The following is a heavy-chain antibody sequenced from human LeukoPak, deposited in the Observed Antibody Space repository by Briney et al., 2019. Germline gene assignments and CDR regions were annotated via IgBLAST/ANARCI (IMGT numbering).Heavy chain of an antibody. D-gene: IGHD6-13*01. CDR1: GFTFSSNC. V-gene: IGHV3-53*01. Sequence: GGSLRLSCAASGFTFSSNCMSWVRQAPGKGLEWVSVIYSGGSTYYADSVKGRFTISRDNSKNTLYLQMNSLRAEDTAVYYCATVNGHSSSWEKDYYYYCGMDVWGQGTTVTVSS. CDR2: IYSGGST. CDR3: ATVNGHSSSWEKDYYYYCGMDV. J-gene: IGHJ6*02.